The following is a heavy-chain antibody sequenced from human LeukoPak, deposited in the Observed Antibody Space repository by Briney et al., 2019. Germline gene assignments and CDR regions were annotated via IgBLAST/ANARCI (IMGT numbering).Heavy chain of an antibody. CDR2: ISGSDGST. J-gene: IGHJ4*02. V-gene: IGHV3-23*01. D-gene: IGHD3-22*01. Sequence: GESLKISCAASGFIFSTYAMSWVRQAPGKGLEWVSVISGSDGSTYYADSVKGRFTISRDNSKNTLYLQMNSLRAEDTAVYYCAKVSVVVVIKALDYWGQGTLVTVSS. CDR3: AKVSVVVVIKALDY. CDR1: GFIFSTYA.